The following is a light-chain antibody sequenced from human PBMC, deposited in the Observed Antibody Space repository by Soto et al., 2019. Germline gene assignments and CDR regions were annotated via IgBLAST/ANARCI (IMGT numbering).Light chain of an antibody. Sequence: DIQMTQSPSSLSASLGDRVTITCRASQGIGNYLAWYQLQPGKVPKLLIYAASTLQSGVPSRFSGSGSGTDFTLTISSLQPEDVAPYFCQKYNSAPRTFGQGTKVEI. J-gene: IGKJ1*01. V-gene: IGKV1-27*01. CDR2: AAS. CDR3: QKYNSAPRT. CDR1: QGIGNY.